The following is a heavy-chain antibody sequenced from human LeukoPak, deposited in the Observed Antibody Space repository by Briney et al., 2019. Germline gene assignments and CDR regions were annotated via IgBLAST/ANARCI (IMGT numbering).Heavy chain of an antibody. V-gene: IGHV3-7*05. CDR2: IKAGGSEK. J-gene: IGHJ4*02. Sequence: GGSLRLSCATSGFSLSGHWMNCVRQPPGKGLEWVANIKAGGSEKYYVDSVKGRFTISRDDAKRTVDLQMDNLRTEDTAVYYCAYRNNFEYWGQGTLVTVSS. D-gene: IGHD1-26*01. CDR1: GFSLSGHW. CDR3: AYRNNFEY.